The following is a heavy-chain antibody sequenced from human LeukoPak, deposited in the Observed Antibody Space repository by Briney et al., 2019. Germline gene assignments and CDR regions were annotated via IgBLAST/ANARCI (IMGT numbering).Heavy chain of an antibody. Sequence: PGRSLRLACAASGFTFSSYGMHWVRQAPGKGLEWVTLTSHDGSNQYYADAVKGRFTISRDNSKNTLYLQMHSLRAEDTAVYFCAKDSDTSGWCPDYWGQGTLVTVSS. V-gene: IGHV3-30*18. D-gene: IGHD6-19*01. J-gene: IGHJ4*02. CDR2: TSHDGSNQ. CDR1: GFTFSSYG. CDR3: AKDSDTSGWCPDY.